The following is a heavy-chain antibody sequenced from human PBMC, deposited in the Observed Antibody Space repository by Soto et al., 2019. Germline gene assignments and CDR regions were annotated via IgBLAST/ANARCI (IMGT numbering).Heavy chain of an antibody. Sequence: EVQLVESGGGLVQPGGSLRLSCAASGFTFSSYWMHWVRQAPGKGLVWVSRINNDGSDTSYADSVKGRLIISRDNARNTVYLQMDSLRVEDTAVYYCVRGPPDISVVPAAMLYWGQGSLVTVSS. J-gene: IGHJ4*02. V-gene: IGHV3-74*01. CDR2: INNDGSDT. CDR1: GFTFSSYW. CDR3: VRGPPDISVVPAAMLY. D-gene: IGHD2-2*01.